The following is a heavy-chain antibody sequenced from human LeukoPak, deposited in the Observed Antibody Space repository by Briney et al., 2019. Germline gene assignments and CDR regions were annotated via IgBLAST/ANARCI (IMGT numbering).Heavy chain of an antibody. CDR3: ARARDPGSAVPASGF. Sequence: SVKVSCKASGGTFSNYAISWVRQAPGQGLEWMGKIIPILGIANYAQKFQGRVTITADKSASTAYMELSSLRSEDTAVYYCARARDPGSAVPASGFWGQGTLVTVSS. V-gene: IGHV1-69*04. D-gene: IGHD6-19*01. J-gene: IGHJ4*02. CDR2: IIPILGIA. CDR1: GGTFSNYA.